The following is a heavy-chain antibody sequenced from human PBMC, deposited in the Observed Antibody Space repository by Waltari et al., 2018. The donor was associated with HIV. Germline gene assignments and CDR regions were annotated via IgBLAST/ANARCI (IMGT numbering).Heavy chain of an antibody. V-gene: IGHV1-18*01. CDR2: ISAHNGNT. Sequence: QVQLVQAGAEVKTPGASVKSHCKASGNTFTSYGLTWVRQARGQGLEWMGRISAHNGNTNYAQKFQGRVTMPTGTSTSTAYMELRSLRSDDTAVYYCARSPPQYDSSGYYCDYWGQGTLVTVSS. D-gene: IGHD3-22*01. CDR1: GNTFTSYG. CDR3: ARSPPQYDSSGYYCDY. J-gene: IGHJ4*02.